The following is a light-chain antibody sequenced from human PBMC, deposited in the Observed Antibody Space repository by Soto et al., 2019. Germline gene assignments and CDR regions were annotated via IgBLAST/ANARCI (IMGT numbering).Light chain of an antibody. J-gene: IGKJ2*01. V-gene: IGKV3-15*01. CDR2: GAS. CDR3: QQYNIWPPLYT. CDR1: QTVSDN. Sequence: EIVLTQSPATLSASPGERATLSCRASQTVSDNLAWYQQKPGQSPRLLIYGASTRTTDIPVRFSGSGSGTEFTLTISSLQSEDFAFYYCQQYNIWPPLYTFGQGTKL.